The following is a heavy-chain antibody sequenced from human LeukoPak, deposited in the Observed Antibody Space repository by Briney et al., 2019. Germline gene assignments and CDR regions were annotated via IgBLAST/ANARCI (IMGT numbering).Heavy chain of an antibody. V-gene: IGHV1-18*01. CDR1: GYTFSNYA. D-gene: IGHD6-6*01. J-gene: IGHJ4*02. CDR3: ARAWGEDIAARPYYFDY. Sequence: ASVKVSCTASGYTFSNYAISWVRQAPGQGLEWMGWISAYNGNTNYAPKLQGRVTMTTDTSTSAAYMELRSLRSDDTAVYYCARAWGEDIAARPYYFDYWGRGSLVAVSS. CDR2: ISAYNGNT.